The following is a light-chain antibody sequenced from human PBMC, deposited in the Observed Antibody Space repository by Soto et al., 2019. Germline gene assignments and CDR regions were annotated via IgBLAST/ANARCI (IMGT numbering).Light chain of an antibody. Sequence: QSALTQPASVSGSPGQSITISCTGTSSDVGGYNSVSWYQQHPGKAPKLMIYEVSNRPSGVSNRFSGSKSGNTASLTISGLQAEDEADYYCSSYTSNSTHVVFGGGTKLTV. CDR1: SSDVGGYNS. CDR2: EVS. V-gene: IGLV2-14*01. CDR3: SSYTSNSTHVV. J-gene: IGLJ2*01.